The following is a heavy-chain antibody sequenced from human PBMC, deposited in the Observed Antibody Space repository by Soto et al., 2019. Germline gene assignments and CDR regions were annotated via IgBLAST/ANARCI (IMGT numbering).Heavy chain of an antibody. J-gene: IGHJ6*02. V-gene: IGHV4-61*01. CDR3: ARGSSGSYSARYYYGMDV. CDR1: GGSVSSCSYY. CDR2: IYYSGST. Sequence: SETLSLTCTVSGGSVSSCSYYWSWIRQPPGKGLEWIGYIYYSGSTNYNPSLKSRVTISVDTSKNQFSLKLSSVTAADTAVYYCARGSSGSYSARYYYGMDVWGQGTTVTVSS. D-gene: IGHD1-26*01.